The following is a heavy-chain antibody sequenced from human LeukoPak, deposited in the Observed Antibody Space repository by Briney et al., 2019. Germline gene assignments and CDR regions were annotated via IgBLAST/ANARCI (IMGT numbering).Heavy chain of an antibody. CDR3: AIDILTGYQSKNWFDP. D-gene: IGHD3-9*01. Sequence: ASVKVSCKASGYTFTGYYMHWVRQAPGQGLEWMGWINTNSGGTNYAQKFQGRVTMTRDTSISTAYMELSRLRSDDTAVYYCAIDILTGYQSKNWFDPWGQGTLVTVSS. CDR1: GYTFTGYY. CDR2: INTNSGGT. V-gene: IGHV1-2*02. J-gene: IGHJ5*02.